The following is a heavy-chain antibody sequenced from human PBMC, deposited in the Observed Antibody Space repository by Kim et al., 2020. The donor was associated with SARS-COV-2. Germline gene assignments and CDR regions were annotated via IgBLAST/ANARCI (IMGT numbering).Heavy chain of an antibody. J-gene: IGHJ6*02. CDR2: IYPGDSDT. CDR3: ARTRYLTHQVNYYYYGMDV. D-gene: IGHD1-1*01. Sequence: GESLKISCKGSGYSFTSYWIGWVRQMPGKGLEWMGIIYPGDSDTRYSPSFQGQVTISADKSISTAYLQWSSLKASDTAMYYCARTRYLTHQVNYYYYGMDVWGQGTTVTVSS. V-gene: IGHV5-51*01. CDR1: GYSFTSYW.